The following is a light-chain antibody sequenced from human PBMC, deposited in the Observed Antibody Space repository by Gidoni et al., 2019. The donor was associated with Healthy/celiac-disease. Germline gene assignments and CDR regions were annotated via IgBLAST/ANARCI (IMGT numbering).Light chain of an antibody. CDR3: QQSYITPPT. CDR2: AAS. CDR1: QSISSY. J-gene: IGKJ1*01. V-gene: IGKV1-39*01. Sequence: DIQMTQSTSSLSASVGDRVTITCRASQSISSYLNWYQQKPGKAPKLLIYAASSLHSGVPSRFSGSGSGTDFTLTISSLQPEAFATYYFQQSYITPPTFGQGTKVEIK.